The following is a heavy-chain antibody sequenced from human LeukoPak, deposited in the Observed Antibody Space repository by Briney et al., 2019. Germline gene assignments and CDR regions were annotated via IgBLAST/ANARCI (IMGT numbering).Heavy chain of an antibody. D-gene: IGHD1-26*01. Sequence: PGGSLRLSCAASGFTFSSYGMHWVRQAPGKGLEWVAVISYDGSNKYYADSVKGRFTISRDNSKNTLYLQMNSLSTEDTAVYYCAKPGPGGPPAYLDSWGQGTLVTVSS. J-gene: IGHJ4*02. CDR1: GFTFSSYG. CDR2: ISYDGSNK. CDR3: AKPGPGGPPAYLDS. V-gene: IGHV3-30*18.